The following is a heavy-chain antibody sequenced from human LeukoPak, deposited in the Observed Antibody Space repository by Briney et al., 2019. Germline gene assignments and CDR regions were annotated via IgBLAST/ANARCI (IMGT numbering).Heavy chain of an antibody. V-gene: IGHV3-66*01. CDR3: TGDAPAAAKLDY. J-gene: IGHJ4*02. CDR1: GFTVSNNY. Sequence: GGSLRLSCAASGFTVSNNYMNWVRQAPGKGLEWVSVIFSGGDTFYADSVQGRFTIYRDDSKTTLCLQTHSLRADDTAVYYGTGDAPAAAKLDYGGEGTLVTLSS. CDR2: IFSGGDT. D-gene: IGHD6-25*01.